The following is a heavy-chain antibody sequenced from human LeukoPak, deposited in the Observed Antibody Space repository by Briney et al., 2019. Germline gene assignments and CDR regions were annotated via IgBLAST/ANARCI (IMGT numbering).Heavy chain of an antibody. Sequence: GSVRVSCKASGYTFTVYYMQWVRQAPGQGLEWMGCIKPNTGDTNYAQKFQDRVTMTRDTSISTAYMELSRLGSDDTAVYYCARTYYYDTSVYARRNSFDIWGEGTMVSPSS. D-gene: IGHD3-22*01. CDR3: ARTYYYDTSVYARRNSFDI. CDR1: GYTFTVYY. J-gene: IGHJ3*02. CDR2: IKPNTGDT. V-gene: IGHV1-2*02.